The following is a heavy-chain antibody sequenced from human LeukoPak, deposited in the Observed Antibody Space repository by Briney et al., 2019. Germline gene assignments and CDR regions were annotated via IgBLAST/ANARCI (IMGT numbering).Heavy chain of an antibody. J-gene: IGHJ6*03. CDR3: ARESSGGAHYYMDV. Sequence: GGSLRLSCAASGFTFSDYYMSWIRQAPGKGLEWVSYISSSGSTIYYADSVKGRFTISRDNAKNSLYLQMNSLRAEDTAVYYCARESSGGAHYYMDVWGKGTTVTISS. CDR2: ISSSGSTI. D-gene: IGHD6-19*01. V-gene: IGHV3-11*01. CDR1: GFTFSDYY.